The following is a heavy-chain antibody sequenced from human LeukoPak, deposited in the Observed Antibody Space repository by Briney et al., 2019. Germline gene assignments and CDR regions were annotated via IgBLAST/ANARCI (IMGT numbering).Heavy chain of an antibody. D-gene: IGHD2-2*01. CDR2: ISYDGSNK. Sequence: GRSLRLSCAASGFTFSSYGMHWVRQAPGKGLEWVAAISYDGSNKYYADSVKGRFTISRDNSKNTLYLQMNSLRAEDTAVYYCAGVVVPAAMTYYGMDVWGQGTTVTVSS. J-gene: IGHJ6*02. CDR1: GFTFSSYG. V-gene: IGHV3-30*03. CDR3: AGVVVPAAMTYYGMDV.